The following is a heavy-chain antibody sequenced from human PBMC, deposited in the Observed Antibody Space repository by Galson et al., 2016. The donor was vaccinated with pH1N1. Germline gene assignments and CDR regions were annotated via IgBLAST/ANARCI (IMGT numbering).Heavy chain of an antibody. J-gene: IGHJ4*02. D-gene: IGHD2/OR15-2a*01. CDR3: ARGQYCNNRDCFMGIDS. CDR2: IKPNSGDT. V-gene: IGHV1-2*02. CDR1: GYTFTGYY. Sequence: SVKVSCKASGYTFTGYYIHWVRQAPEQGLEWMGWIKPNSGDTKYAQKFQGRVTMTRDTSISTAYMELSSLRSDDTAIYYCARGQYCNNRDCFMGIDSWGQGTLVTVSS.